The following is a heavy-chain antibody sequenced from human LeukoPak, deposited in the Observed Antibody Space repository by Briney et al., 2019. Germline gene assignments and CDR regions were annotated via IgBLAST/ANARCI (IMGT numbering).Heavy chain of an antibody. CDR3: ARVPPYDSSGYYEDY. J-gene: IGHJ4*02. CDR2: IYYSGST. Sequence: SETLSLTCTVSGGSISSSSYYWGWIRQPPGKGLEWIGSIYYSGSTYYNPSLKSRVTISVDTSKNQFSLKLSSVTAADTAVYYCARVPPYDSSGYYEDYWGQGTLVTVSS. CDR1: GGSISSSSYY. D-gene: IGHD3-22*01. V-gene: IGHV4-39*07.